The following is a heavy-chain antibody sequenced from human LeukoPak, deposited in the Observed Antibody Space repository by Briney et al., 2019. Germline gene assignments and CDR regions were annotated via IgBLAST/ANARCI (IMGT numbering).Heavy chain of an antibody. J-gene: IGHJ6*02. CDR2: IYYSGST. V-gene: IGHV4-59*08. Sequence: SETLSLTCTVSGGSISSYYWSWIRQPPGKGLEWIGYIYYSGSTNYNPSLKSRVTISVDTSKNQFSLKLSSVTAADTAVYYCARLPAGKTNCYGMDVWGQGTTVTVPS. CDR1: GGSISSYY. D-gene: IGHD1/OR15-1a*01. CDR3: ARLPAGKTNCYGMDV.